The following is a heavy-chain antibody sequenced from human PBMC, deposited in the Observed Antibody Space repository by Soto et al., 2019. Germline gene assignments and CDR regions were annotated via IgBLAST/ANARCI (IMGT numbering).Heavy chain of an antibody. CDR3: ARGRYGDY. D-gene: IGHD1-1*01. CDR1: GYDFTTYG. V-gene: IGHV1-18*01. CDR2: ISAHNGNT. Sequence: QVHLVQSGAEVKNPGASVKVSCKGSGYDFTTYGITWVRQAPGQGLEWMAWISAHNGNTNYAPNLQGIVTVNRDTSRSTAYIELRSLRSDDTAVYYCARGRYGDYWGQGALVTVSS. J-gene: IGHJ4*02.